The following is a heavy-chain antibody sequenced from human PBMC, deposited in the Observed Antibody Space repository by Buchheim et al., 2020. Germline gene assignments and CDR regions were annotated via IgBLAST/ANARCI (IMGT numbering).Heavy chain of an antibody. CDR3: TWTGYTWFDT. CDR2: IKSKSSGETT. Sequence: EVQVVESGGGLVKPGGSLRLSCVASGFTFNTAWMSWVRQTPGKGLEWLARIKSKSSGETTDYGAPVRGRFTISRDDSKNKVFLQMNSLETEDTGRYYCTWTGYTWFDTWGQGTL. D-gene: IGHD3/OR15-3a*01. J-gene: IGHJ5*02. CDR1: GFTFNTAW. V-gene: IGHV3-15*05.